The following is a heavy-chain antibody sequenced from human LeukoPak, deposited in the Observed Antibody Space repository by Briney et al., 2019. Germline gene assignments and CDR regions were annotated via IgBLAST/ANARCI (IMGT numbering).Heavy chain of an antibody. V-gene: IGHV4-4*02. D-gene: IGHD3-9*01. CDR3: ARRARYFDWLLYASPFDY. CDR2: IYHSGST. CDR1: GGSISSSNW. Sequence: PSETLSLTCAVSGGSISSSNWWSWVRQPPGKGLEWIGEIYHSGSTNYSPSLKSRVTISVDKSKNQFSLKLSSVTAADTAVYYCARRARYFDWLLYASPFDYWGQGTLVTVSS. J-gene: IGHJ4*02.